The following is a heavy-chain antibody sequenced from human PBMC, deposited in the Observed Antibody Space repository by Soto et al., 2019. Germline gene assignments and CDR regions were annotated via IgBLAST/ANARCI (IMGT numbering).Heavy chain of an antibody. V-gene: IGHV1-58*01. Sequence: SVEVSCKASGFTFTSSAVQWVRQARGQRLKWIGWIVVGSGNTNYAQKFQERVTITRDMSTSTAYMELSSLRSEDTAVYYFAAVSSGSYYYYGMDVWGQGTTVTVSS. CDR3: AAVSSGSYYYYGMDV. CDR2: IVVGSGNT. J-gene: IGHJ6*02. D-gene: IGHD3-10*01. CDR1: GFTFTSSA.